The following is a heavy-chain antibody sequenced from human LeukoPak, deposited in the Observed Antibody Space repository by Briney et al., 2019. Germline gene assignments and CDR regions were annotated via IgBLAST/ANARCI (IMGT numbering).Heavy chain of an antibody. J-gene: IGHJ4*02. CDR1: GYTFTSYD. CDR3: ARGLGRTAMVTRGGVRFDY. CDR2: MNPNSGNT. D-gene: IGHD5-18*01. V-gene: IGHV1-8*01. Sequence: GASVKVSCKASGYTFTSYDINWVRQATGQGLEWMGWMNPNSGNTGYAQKFQGRVAMTRNTSITTAYMELSSLRSEGTAVYYCARGLGRTAMVTRGGVRFDYWGQGTLVTVSS.